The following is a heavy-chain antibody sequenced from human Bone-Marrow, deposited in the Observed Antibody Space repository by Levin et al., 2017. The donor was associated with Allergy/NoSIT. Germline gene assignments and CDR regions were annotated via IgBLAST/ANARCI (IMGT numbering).Heavy chain of an antibody. CDR2: IYHTGST. V-gene: IGHV4-30-2*06. CDR1: GGSISSGGYS. CDR3: AREVVQGVYIGSFDI. Sequence: PSETLSLTCAVSGGSISSGGYSWSWIRQSPVKGLEWIGYIYHTGSTYYNPSLKSRVTMSVDRSKNQFSLKLNSVTAADTAVYYCAREVVQGVYIGSFDIWGQGTMVTVSS. J-gene: IGHJ3*02. D-gene: IGHD3-10*01.